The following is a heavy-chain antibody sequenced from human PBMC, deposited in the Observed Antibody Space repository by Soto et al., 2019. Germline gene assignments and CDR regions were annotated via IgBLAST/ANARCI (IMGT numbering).Heavy chain of an antibody. J-gene: IGHJ4*02. D-gene: IGHD5-12*01. CDR3: ARGGGYDPFDY. CDR1: GASIPYGGNP. CDR2: ITHLENT. V-gene: IGHV4-30-2*06. Sequence: QLQLHQSGSALVKASQTLSLTCTFSGASIPYGGNPWGWIGQSRGKGLEWFGYITHLENTFYNPSFQSRLTLSIDRSKNQFSLKLDSMTAADTAVYFCARGGGYDPFDYWGQGTLVTVAS.